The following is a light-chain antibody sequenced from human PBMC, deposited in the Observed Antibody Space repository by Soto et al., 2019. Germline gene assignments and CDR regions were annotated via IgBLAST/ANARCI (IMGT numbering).Light chain of an antibody. CDR2: GAS. Sequence: EIVLTQSPGTLSLSPGERATLSCRASQSVSSSFLAWYQQKPGQAPRLLIYGASSRATGIPDRFSGSGSGTDFTLTIRRLEPEDFGGYYCQQYGSSSWAVRPGNKVEIK. J-gene: IGKJ1*01. V-gene: IGKV3-20*01. CDR3: QQYGSSSWA. CDR1: QSVSSSF.